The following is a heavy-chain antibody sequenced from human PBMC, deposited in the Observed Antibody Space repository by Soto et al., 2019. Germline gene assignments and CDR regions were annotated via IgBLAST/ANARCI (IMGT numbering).Heavy chain of an antibody. CDR2: IYYSGST. Sequence: LSLPCTVSGGSISSGGYYWSWIRQHPGKGLEWIGYIYYSGSTYYNPSLKSRVTISVDTSKNQFSLKLSSVTAADTAVYYCARGHTGGNWFDPWGQGTLVTVSS. J-gene: IGHJ5*02. CDR1: GGSISSGGYY. D-gene: IGHD2-2*02. V-gene: IGHV4-31*03. CDR3: ARGHTGGNWFDP.